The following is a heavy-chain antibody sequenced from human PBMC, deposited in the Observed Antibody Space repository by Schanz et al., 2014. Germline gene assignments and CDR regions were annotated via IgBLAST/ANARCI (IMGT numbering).Heavy chain of an antibody. J-gene: IGHJ5*02. V-gene: IGHV4-34*01. CDR1: GGSFSGYY. Sequence: QVQLQQWGAGLLKPSETLSLTCAVYGGSFSGYYWSWIRQPPGKGLEWIGEINHSGSTNYNPSLKSRVTISGDPSKNHSSLKLSALTAADTAVYYCARIRGYGSFPCGPWGQGTLVTVSS. D-gene: IGHD3-10*01. CDR2: INHSGST. CDR3: ARIRGYGSFPCGP.